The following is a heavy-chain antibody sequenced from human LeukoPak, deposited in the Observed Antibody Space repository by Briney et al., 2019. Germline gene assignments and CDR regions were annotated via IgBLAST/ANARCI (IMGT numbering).Heavy chain of an antibody. D-gene: IGHD2-8*02. V-gene: IGHV3-7*01. CDR2: IRTDGGEK. CDR1: GFSFSSYW. CDR3: ARASYPVYDSDRSGGVYFDS. Sequence: PGGSLRLSCAASGFSFSSYWMTWVRQAPGRGLEWVANIRTDGGEKIYADSLRGRFTISRDNAQKSLYLQIYSLTAEDTAVYYCARASYPVYDSDRSGGVYFDSWGQGTLVTVSS. J-gene: IGHJ4*02.